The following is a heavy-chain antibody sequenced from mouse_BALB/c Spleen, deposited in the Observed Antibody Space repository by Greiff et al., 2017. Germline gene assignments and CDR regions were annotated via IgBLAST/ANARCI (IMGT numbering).Heavy chain of an antibody. D-gene: IGHD2-4*01. CDR1: GYSITSGYY. CDR2: ISYDGSN. V-gene: IGHV3-6*02. Sequence: EVHLQESGPGLVKPSQSLSLTCSVTGYSITSGYYWNWIRQFPGNKLEWMGYISYDGSNNYNPSLKNRISITRDTSKNQFFLKLNSVTTEDTATYYCAREAMITTYAMDYWGQGTSVTVSS. CDR3: AREAMITTYAMDY. J-gene: IGHJ4*01.